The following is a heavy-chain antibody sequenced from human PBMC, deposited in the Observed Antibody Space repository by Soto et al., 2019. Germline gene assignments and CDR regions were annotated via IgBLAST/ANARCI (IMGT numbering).Heavy chain of an antibody. CDR3: ARPKAPYCSGGSCYTHYYYGMDV. V-gene: IGHV1-69*02. J-gene: IGHJ6*02. CDR1: GGTFSSYT. Sequence: QVQLVQSGAEVKKPGSSVKVSCKASGGTFSSYTISWVRQAPGQGLEWMGRIIPILGIANYAQKFQGRVTITADKSTRTAYMEMSSLRSEDTAVYYCARPKAPYCSGGSCYTHYYYGMDVWGQGTTVTVSS. CDR2: IIPILGIA. D-gene: IGHD2-15*01.